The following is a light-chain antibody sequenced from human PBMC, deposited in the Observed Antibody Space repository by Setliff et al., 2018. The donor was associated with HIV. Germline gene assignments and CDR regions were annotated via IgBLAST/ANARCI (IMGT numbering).Light chain of an antibody. CDR3: SSYASSNSYV. Sequence: QSVLTQPPSASGSPGQSVTISCTGTSSDVGDYNYVSWYQQHPGKAPKPMIYEITKRPSGVPDRFSGSKSGNTASLTVSGLQAEDEADYYCSSYASSNSYVFGTGTKVTVL. CDR2: EIT. CDR1: SSDVGDYNY. V-gene: IGLV2-8*01. J-gene: IGLJ1*01.